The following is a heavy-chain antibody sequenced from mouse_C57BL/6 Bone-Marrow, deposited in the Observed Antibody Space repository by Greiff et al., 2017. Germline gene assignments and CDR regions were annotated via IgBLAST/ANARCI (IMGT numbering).Heavy chain of an antibody. CDR3: ARGNGYYVAWFAY. V-gene: IGHV5-4*03. CDR2: ISDGGSYT. J-gene: IGHJ3*01. Sequence: EVNVVESGGGLVKPGGSLKLSCAASGFTFSSYAMSWVRQTPEKRLEWVATISDGGSYTYYPDNVKGRFTISRDNAKNNLYLQMSHLKSEDTAMYYCARGNGYYVAWFAYWGQGTLVTVSA. CDR1: GFTFSSYA. D-gene: IGHD2-3*01.